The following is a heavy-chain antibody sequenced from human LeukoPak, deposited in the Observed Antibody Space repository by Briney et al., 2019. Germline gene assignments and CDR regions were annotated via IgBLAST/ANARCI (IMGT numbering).Heavy chain of an antibody. Sequence: PSETLSLTCAIYGGSFSGYYWSWIRQPPGKGLEWIGEINHSGSTNYNPSLKSRVTISVDTSKNQFSLKLSSVTAADTAVYYCARRGKKTSYCSGGSCYSPQTTSGFDYWGQGTLVTVSS. V-gene: IGHV4-34*01. D-gene: IGHD2-15*01. CDR3: ARRGKKTSYCSGGSCYSPQTTSGFDY. CDR1: GGSFSGYY. CDR2: INHSGST. J-gene: IGHJ4*02.